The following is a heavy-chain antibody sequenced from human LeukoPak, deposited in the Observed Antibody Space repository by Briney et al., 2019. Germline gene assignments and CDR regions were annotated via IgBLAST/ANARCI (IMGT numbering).Heavy chain of an antibody. CDR1: GFTFDDYA. CDR2: ISWNSGSI. V-gene: IGHV3-9*01. D-gene: IGHD3-16*01. J-gene: IGHJ4*02. Sequence: GGSLRLSCAASGFTFDDYAMHWVRQAPGKGLEWVSGISWNSGSIGYADSVKGRFTISRDNAKNSLYLQMNSVRAEDTAVYYCATDWAWGGFEHWGQGALVTVSS. CDR3: ATDWAWGGFEH.